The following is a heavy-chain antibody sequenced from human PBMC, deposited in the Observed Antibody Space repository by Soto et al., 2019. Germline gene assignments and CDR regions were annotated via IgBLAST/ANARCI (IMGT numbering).Heavy chain of an antibody. J-gene: IGHJ4*02. Sequence: QVQLVESGGGVVQPGRSLRLSCAASGFTFSSYAMHWVRQAPGKGLEWVAVISYDGSNKYYADSGKGRFTISRDNSKNTLYLQMNSLRAEDTAVYYCARDSDEGHFDYWGQGTLVTVSS. V-gene: IGHV3-30-3*01. CDR3: ARDSDEGHFDY. CDR1: GFTFSSYA. CDR2: ISYDGSNK.